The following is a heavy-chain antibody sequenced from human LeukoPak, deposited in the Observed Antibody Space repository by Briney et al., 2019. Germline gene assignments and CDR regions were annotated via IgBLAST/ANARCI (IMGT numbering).Heavy chain of an antibody. Sequence: AGGSLRLSCAASGFTFSSYAMSWVRQAPGQGLAWVSSISDSGDTTYYADSVKGRFTISRDTSKNTLYLQMNSLRVEDTAVYNCANGPSVTTFDYWGQGTLVTVSS. J-gene: IGHJ4*02. CDR2: ISDSGDTT. D-gene: IGHD4-17*01. V-gene: IGHV3-23*01. CDR3: ANGPSVTTFDY. CDR1: GFTFSSYA.